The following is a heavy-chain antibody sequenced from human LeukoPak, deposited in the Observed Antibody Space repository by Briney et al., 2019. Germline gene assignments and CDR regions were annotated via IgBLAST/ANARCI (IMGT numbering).Heavy chain of an antibody. CDR1: GFTFSTYG. J-gene: IGHJ4*02. CDR2: ISYDGNYK. V-gene: IGHV3-30*18. D-gene: IGHD1-26*01. Sequence: GGSLRLSCAASGFTFSTYGMHWIRQAPGKGLEWVAVISYDGNYKYYADSVKGRFTISRDNSKNTLYLQMNSLRAEDTAVYSCAKDKFLVGASSFDYSGRATPATVSS. CDR3: AKDKFLVGASSFDY.